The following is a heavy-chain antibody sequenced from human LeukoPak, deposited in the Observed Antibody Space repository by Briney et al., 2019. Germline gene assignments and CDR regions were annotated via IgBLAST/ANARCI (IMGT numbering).Heavy chain of an antibody. CDR3: ASLACSGGSCYSELIDY. CDR1: GFTFSSYS. CDR2: LSSSSSTI. Sequence: GGSLRLSCAASGFTFSSYSMNWVRQAPGKGLEWVSYLSSSSSTIYYADSVKGRFTISRDNAKNSLYLQMNSLRDEDTAVYYCASLACSGGSCYSELIDYWGQGTLVTVSS. J-gene: IGHJ4*02. V-gene: IGHV3-48*02. D-gene: IGHD2-15*01.